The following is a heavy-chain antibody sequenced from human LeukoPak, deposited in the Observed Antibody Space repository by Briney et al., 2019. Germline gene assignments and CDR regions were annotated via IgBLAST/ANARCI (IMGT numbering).Heavy chain of an antibody. V-gene: IGHV6-1*01. CDR1: RDSVSSNSAA. CDR2: TYYRSKWYN. J-gene: IGHJ4*02. Sequence: SQTLSLTCAISRDSVSSNSAAWNWIRQSPSRGLEWLGRTYYRSKWYNDYAVSVKSRITINPDTSKNQFSLQLNSVTPEDTAVYYCARAGTTGTTFFSRTTNFDYWGQGTLVTVSS. D-gene: IGHD1-1*01. CDR3: ARAGTTGTTFFSRTTNFDY.